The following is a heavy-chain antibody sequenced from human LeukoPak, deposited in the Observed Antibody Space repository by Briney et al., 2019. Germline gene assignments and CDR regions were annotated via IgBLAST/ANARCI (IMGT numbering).Heavy chain of an antibody. Sequence: GGSLRLSCAASGSTFISYGMHWVRQAPGKGLEWVAFIRNDGSNKYYADSVKGRFTISRDDSKNTAYLQMNSLKTEDTAVYYCTRYYYDSSGYYDYWGQGTLVTVSS. CDR2: IRNDGSNK. CDR3: TRYYYDSSGYYDY. CDR1: GSTFISYG. D-gene: IGHD3-22*01. V-gene: IGHV3-30*02. J-gene: IGHJ4*02.